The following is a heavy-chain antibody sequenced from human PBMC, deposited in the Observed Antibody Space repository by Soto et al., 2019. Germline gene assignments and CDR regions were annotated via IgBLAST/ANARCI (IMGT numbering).Heavy chain of an antibody. CDR3: AKEGATSRPSEADS. CDR1: GGTFSRHA. V-gene: IGHV1-69*01. D-gene: IGHD1-26*01. J-gene: IGHJ4*02. CDR2: IIPIFGTA. Sequence: QVQLVQSGAEVRKPGSSVKVSCKASGGTFSRHAISWVRQAPGQGLEWMGGIIPIFGTANHAQKFQGRVTIIADESTSTVYMELSSLRSEDTAMYYCAKEGATSRPSEADSWGQGTLVTVSS.